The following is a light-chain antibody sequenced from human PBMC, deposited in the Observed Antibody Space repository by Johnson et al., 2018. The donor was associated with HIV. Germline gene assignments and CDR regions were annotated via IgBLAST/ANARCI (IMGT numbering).Light chain of an antibody. CDR3: ETWDNSLISYV. CDR1: NSNIGNNY. J-gene: IGLJ1*01. V-gene: IGLV1-51*01. Sequence: QSVLTQPPSVSAAPGQKVTISCSGSNSNIGNNYVSWYQQVPGTAPKLLIYDNNKRPSGIPDRFSGPKSGTSATQCTTGLQTGDEADYYCETWDNSLISYVFGTWTKVTVL. CDR2: DNN.